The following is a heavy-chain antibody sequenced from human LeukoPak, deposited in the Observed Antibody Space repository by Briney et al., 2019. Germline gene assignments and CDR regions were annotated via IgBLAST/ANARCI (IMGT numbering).Heavy chain of an antibody. CDR3: ARGGSSYGRATYYYYYMDV. V-gene: IGHV1-46*03. CDR1: GYTFTSYY. J-gene: IGHJ6*03. D-gene: IGHD5-18*01. Sequence: ASVKVSCKASGYTFTSYYMHWVRQAPGQGLEWMGIINPSGGSTSYAQKFQGRVTMTRDTSTSTVYMELSSLRSEDTAVYYCARGGSSYGRATYYYYYMDVWGKGTTVTVSS. CDR2: INPSGGST.